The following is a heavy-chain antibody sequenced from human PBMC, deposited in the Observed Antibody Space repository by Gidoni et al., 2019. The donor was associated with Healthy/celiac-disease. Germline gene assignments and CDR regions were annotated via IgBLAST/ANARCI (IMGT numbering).Heavy chain of an antibody. CDR1: GFTFSNAW. V-gene: IGHV3-15*01. Sequence: EVQLVESGGGLVKPGGSLRLSCAASGFTFSNAWMSWVRQAPGKGLEWVGRIKSKTDGGTTDYAAPVKGRFTISRDDSKSTLYLQMNSLKTEDTAVYYCTSALTVTVLEAFDIWGQGTMVTVSS. CDR3: TSALTVTVLEAFDI. J-gene: IGHJ3*02. D-gene: IGHD4-17*01. CDR2: IKSKTDGGTT.